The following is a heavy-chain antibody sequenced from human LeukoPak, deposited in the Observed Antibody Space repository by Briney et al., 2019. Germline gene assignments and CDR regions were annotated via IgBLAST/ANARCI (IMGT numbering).Heavy chain of an antibody. Sequence: GASVKVSCKASGYTFTSYDINWVRQATGQGLEWMGWMNPNSGNTGYAQKFQGGVTITRNTSISTAYMELSSLRSEDTAVYYCARGPQGSGYYYFDYWGQGTLVTVSS. J-gene: IGHJ4*02. D-gene: IGHD3-22*01. CDR3: ARGPQGSGYYYFDY. V-gene: IGHV1-8*03. CDR1: GYTFTSYD. CDR2: MNPNSGNT.